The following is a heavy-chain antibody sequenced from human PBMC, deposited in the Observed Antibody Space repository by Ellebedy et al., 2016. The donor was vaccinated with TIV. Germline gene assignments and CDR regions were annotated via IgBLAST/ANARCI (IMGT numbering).Heavy chain of an antibody. Sequence: SETLSLTXAVYGGSFSSYYWSWIRQPAGKGLEWIGRIYTSGSTNYNPSLKSRVTMSVDTSKNQFSLKLSSVTAADTAVYYCARGCSSSSRGYYYYYYMDVWGKGTTVTVSS. V-gene: IGHV4-59*10. CDR2: IYTSGST. J-gene: IGHJ6*03. CDR1: GGSFSSYY. CDR3: ARGCSSSSRGYYYYYYMDV. D-gene: IGHD6-6*01.